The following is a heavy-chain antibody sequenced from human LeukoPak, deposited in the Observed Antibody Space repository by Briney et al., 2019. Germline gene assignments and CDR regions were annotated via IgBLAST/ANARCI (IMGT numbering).Heavy chain of an antibody. V-gene: IGHV1-18*01. Sequence: ASVKVSCKASGYTFTNYGVSWVRQAPGQGLEWVGWIIVYNGNTNHAQKLQGRVTMTTDTSKSTAYLEQRRLGSDDTAVYYCARVIVGATSGDYWGQGTLVTVSS. CDR1: GYTFTNYG. CDR3: ARVIVGATSGDY. D-gene: IGHD1-26*01. CDR2: IIVYNGNT. J-gene: IGHJ4*02.